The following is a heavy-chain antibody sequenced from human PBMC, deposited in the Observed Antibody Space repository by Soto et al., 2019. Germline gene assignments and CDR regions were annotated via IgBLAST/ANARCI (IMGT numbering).Heavy chain of an antibody. V-gene: IGHV1-69*04. CDR3: ARDSQRLRYFDWLSSIVDYYYGMDV. D-gene: IGHD3-9*01. CDR1: GGTFSSYT. CDR2: NIPILGIA. Sequence: SVKVSCKASGGTFSSYTISWVRQAPGQGLEWMGRNIPILGIANYAQKFRGRVTITADKSTSTAYMELSSLRSEDTAVYYCARDSQRLRYFDWLSSIVDYYYGMDVWG. J-gene: IGHJ6*02.